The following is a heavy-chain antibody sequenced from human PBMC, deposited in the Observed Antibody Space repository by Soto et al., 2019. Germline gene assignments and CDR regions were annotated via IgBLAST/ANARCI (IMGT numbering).Heavy chain of an antibody. CDR1: GLPLVGFD. V-gene: IGHV3-30-3*01. CDR2: ISYDGSNE. D-gene: IGHD1-26*01. CDR3: ARSVSGSYPNFDH. J-gene: IGHJ5*02. Sequence: QVQLVESGGGLVHPRRPLRFSLEASGLPLVGFDLPWVAQAQGKGLEWVAVISYDGSNENYGDSVKGRFTIYRDNSKNTLYLQMNSLRPEDTAVYYCARSVSGSYPNFDHWGQGTLVTVSS.